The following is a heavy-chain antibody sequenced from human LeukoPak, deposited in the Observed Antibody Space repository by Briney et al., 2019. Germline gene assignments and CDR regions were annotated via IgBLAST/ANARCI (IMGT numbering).Heavy chain of an antibody. CDR1: GYSFTSYW. Sequence: GESLRISCKGSGYSFTSYWISWVRQMPGKGLEWMGRIVPSDSYTNYSPSFQGHVTTSADKSISTAYLQWSTLKASDTAMYYCARQGHNFFDYWGQGTLVTVSS. CDR2: IVPSDSYT. J-gene: IGHJ4*02. CDR3: ARQGHNFFDY. V-gene: IGHV5-10-1*01.